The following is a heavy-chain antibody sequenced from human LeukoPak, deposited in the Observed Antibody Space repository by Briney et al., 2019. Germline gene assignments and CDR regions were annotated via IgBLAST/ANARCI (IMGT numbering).Heavy chain of an antibody. D-gene: IGHD3-22*01. CDR3: ARAEGYYDSSGNDAFDI. CDR2: IWYDGSNK. J-gene: IGHJ3*02. V-gene: IGHV3-33*01. Sequence: GRSLRLSCAPSGFTFSSYGMHWVRQAPGKGLEWVAVIWYDGSNKYYADSVKARFTISRCNSKNTMYLQMNSLRVEDTAVYYCARAEGYYDSSGNDAFDIWGQGTMVTVSS. CDR1: GFTFSSYG.